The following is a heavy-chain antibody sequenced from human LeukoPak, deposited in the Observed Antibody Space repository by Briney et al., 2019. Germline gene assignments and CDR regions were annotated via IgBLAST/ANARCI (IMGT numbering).Heavy chain of an antibody. CDR3: ARGNEYTWWQ. V-gene: IGHV4-4*02. J-gene: IGHJ4*02. CDR1: DGSIKTNYW. Sequence: PSETLSLTCTVSDGSIKTNYWWTWVRQPPGKGLEWIGETWHSGSSTNYNPSLKSRVTISVDKPKSQFSLKLTSVTAADTAIYYCARGNEYTWWQWSQGTLVTVSS. D-gene: IGHD2-15*01. CDR2: TWHSGSST.